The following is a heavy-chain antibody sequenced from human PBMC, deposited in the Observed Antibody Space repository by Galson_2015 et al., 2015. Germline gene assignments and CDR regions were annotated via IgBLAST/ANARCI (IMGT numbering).Heavy chain of an antibody. Sequence: SLRLSCAASGFTFPSFAMNWVRQAPGKGLEWVSSISASGGSTYDADSVKGRFTTSRDSSNTLYLQMNSLRVEDTAVYYCAKGALALLELFPHLEYWGQGTLVTVSS. CDR1: GFTFPSFA. CDR2: ISASGGST. V-gene: IGHV3-23*01. D-gene: IGHD3-3*01. J-gene: IGHJ4*02. CDR3: AKGALALLELFPHLEY.